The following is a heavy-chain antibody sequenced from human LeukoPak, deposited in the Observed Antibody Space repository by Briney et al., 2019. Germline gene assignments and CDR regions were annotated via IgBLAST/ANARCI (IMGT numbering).Heavy chain of an antibody. D-gene: IGHD2-2*01. CDR3: ARGLGYCSSTSCSNDAFDI. CDR2: IIPIFVTA. J-gene: IGHJ3*02. Sequence: GSSVKVSCKASGGTFSSYAISWVRQAPGQGLEWMGGIIPIFVTANYAQKFQGRVTITTDESTSTAYMELSSLRSEDTAVYYCARGLGYCSSTSCSNDAFDIWGQGTMVTVSS. V-gene: IGHV1-69*05. CDR1: GGTFSSYA.